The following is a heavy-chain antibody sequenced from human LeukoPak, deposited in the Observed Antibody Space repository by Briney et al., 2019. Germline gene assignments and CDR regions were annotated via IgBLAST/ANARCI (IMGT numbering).Heavy chain of an antibody. CDR3: ATVSRLLDAFDI. D-gene: IGHD1-26*01. CDR1: GYTFTGYY. V-gene: IGHV1-2*02. CDR2: INPNSGGT. J-gene: IGHJ3*02. Sequence: ASVKVSCKASGYTFTGYYMHWVRQAPGQGLEWMGWINPNSGGTNYAQKFQGRVTMTEDTSTDTAYMELSSLRSEDTAVYYCATVSRLLDAFDIWGQGTMVTVSS.